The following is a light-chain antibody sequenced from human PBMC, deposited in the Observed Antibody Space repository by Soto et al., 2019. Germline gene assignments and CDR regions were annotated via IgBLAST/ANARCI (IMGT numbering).Light chain of an antibody. CDR3: SSYTSISLYV. V-gene: IGLV2-14*01. J-gene: IGLJ1*01. CDR2: DVS. Sequence: QSALTQPASVSGSPGQSISISCPGNSSDVGGYKHVSWYQQHPDKAPKLIIYDVSSRPSGVSYRFSGSKSGNTASLTISGLQAEDEADYYCSSYTSISLYVFGTGTKLTGL. CDR1: SSDVGGYKH.